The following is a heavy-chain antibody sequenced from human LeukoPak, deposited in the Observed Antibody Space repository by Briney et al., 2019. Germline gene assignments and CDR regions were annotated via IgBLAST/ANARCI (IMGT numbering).Heavy chain of an antibody. CDR3: AKDLRGYYYDSSGPLL. V-gene: IGHV3-30*02. CDR2: IRYDGSNK. D-gene: IGHD3-22*01. J-gene: IGHJ4*02. Sequence: PGGSLRLSCAASGFTFSSYGTHWVRQAPGKGLEWVAFIRYDGSNKYYADSVKGRFTISRDNSKNTLYLQMNSLRAEDTAVYYCAKDLRGYYYDSSGPLLWGQGTLVTVSS. CDR1: GFTFSSYG.